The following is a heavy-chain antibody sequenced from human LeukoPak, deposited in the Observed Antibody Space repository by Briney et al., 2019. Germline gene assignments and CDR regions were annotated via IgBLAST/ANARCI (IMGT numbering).Heavy chain of an antibody. CDR2: IRSSSSYI. Sequence: GGSLRLSCAASGFTFSSYSMNWVRQAPGKGLEWVASIRSSSSYIYYADSVKGRFTISRDNAKNSLYLQMNSLRAEDTAVYYCASGMEYCSGGSCYPGGWFDPWGQGTLVTVSS. D-gene: IGHD2-15*01. J-gene: IGHJ5*02. V-gene: IGHV3-21*01. CDR1: GFTFSSYS. CDR3: ASGMEYCSGGSCYPGGWFDP.